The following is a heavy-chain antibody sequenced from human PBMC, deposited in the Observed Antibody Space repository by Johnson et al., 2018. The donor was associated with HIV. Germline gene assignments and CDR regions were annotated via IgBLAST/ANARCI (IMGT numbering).Heavy chain of an antibody. D-gene: IGHD2/OR15-2a*01. Sequence: VQLVESGGGVVQPGRSLRLSCAASGFIFRNYWMYWVRQAPGKGLVWVARIYSDGSDTAYADSVKGRFTISRDNAKKTLYLQMNSLRAEDTAVYYCAVEGVRNPDGFDIWGQGTTVTVSS. J-gene: IGHJ3*02. V-gene: IGHV3-74*03. CDR1: GFIFRNYW. CDR2: IYSDGSDT. CDR3: AVEGVRNPDGFDI.